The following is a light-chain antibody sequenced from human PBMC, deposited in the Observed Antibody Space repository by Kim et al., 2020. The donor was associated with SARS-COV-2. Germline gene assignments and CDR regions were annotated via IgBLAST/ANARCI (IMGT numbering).Light chain of an antibody. Sequence: HTATLACTGNSNNVGNEGAAWLQQHQGHPPKLLSYRNNNRPSGISERFSASRSGNTASLTITGLQPEDEADYYCSTWDSSLSAWVFGGGTQLTVL. V-gene: IGLV10-54*01. CDR2: RNN. CDR1: SNNVGNEG. CDR3: STWDSSLSAWV. J-gene: IGLJ3*02.